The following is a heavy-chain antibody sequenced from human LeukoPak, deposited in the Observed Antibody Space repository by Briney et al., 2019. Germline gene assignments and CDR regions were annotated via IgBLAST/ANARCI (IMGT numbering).Heavy chain of an antibody. CDR1: GFTFSSYT. V-gene: IGHV3-23*01. D-gene: IGHD2-2*01. CDR3: AKDRGIVVVPTLFDY. Sequence: PGGSLRLSCAASGFTFSSYTMSWVRQAPGKGLEWVSGISGSGGTTRHADSVKGRFTISRDNSKSTLYLQMNSLRAEDTAVYYCAKDRGIVVVPTLFDYWGQGTLVTVSS. J-gene: IGHJ4*02. CDR2: ISGSGGTT.